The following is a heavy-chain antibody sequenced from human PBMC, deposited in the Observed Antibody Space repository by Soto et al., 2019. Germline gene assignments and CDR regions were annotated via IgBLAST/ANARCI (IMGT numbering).Heavy chain of an antibody. Sequence: EVQLVESGGGLVPPGGSLRLSCAASGFIFSNYEMNWVRQAPGKGLEWVSYISGGGSNIYYADSVKGRFTVSRDNARNSLYLQMNSLRAEYTAVYYCAREVATTYIDYWGQGILVTVSS. D-gene: IGHD2-21*02. CDR3: AREVATTYIDY. J-gene: IGHJ4*02. V-gene: IGHV3-48*03. CDR2: ISGGGSNI. CDR1: GFIFSNYE.